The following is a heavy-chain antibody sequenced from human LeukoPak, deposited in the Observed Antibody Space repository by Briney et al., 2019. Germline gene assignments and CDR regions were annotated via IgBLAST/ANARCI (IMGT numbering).Heavy chain of an antibody. CDR1: GFTFSSYA. D-gene: IGHD1-7*01. CDR3: ARVGITGTTSAFDI. CDR2: ISSSSSTI. J-gene: IGHJ3*02. Sequence: GGSLRLSCAASGFTFSSYAMHWVRQAPGKGLEWVSYISSSSSTIYYADSVKGRFTISRDNAKNSLYLQMNSLRAEDTAVYYCARVGITGTTSAFDIWGQGTMVTVSS. V-gene: IGHV3-48*01.